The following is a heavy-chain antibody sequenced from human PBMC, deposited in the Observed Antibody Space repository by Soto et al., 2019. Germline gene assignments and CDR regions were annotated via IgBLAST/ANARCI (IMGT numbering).Heavy chain of an antibody. Sequence: GESLKISCKGSGYRFASYWIAWVRQVPGRGLEWMGIIYPGDSDTKYSPSFQGLVTMSVDKSTSTAYLQWNSLKAADTAVYYCARQGSSGYYYYGMDVWGQGTTVTVSS. CDR3: ARQGSSGYYYYGMDV. V-gene: IGHV5-51*01. CDR1: GYRFASYW. J-gene: IGHJ6*02. D-gene: IGHD3-10*01. CDR2: IYPGDSDT.